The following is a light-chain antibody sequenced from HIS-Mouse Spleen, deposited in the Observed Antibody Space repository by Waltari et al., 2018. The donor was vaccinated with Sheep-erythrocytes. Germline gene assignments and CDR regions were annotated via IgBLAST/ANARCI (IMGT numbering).Light chain of an antibody. V-gene: IGKV3-11*01. CDR3: QQLNSYPIT. J-gene: IGKJ5*01. Sequence: EIVLTQSPATLSLSPGERATLSCRASQRVSSYLAWYQQKPGQAPRLLIYDASNRATGIPARFSGSGSGTDFTLTISSLEPEDFAVYYCQQLNSYPITFGQGTRLEIK. CDR2: DAS. CDR1: QRVSSY.